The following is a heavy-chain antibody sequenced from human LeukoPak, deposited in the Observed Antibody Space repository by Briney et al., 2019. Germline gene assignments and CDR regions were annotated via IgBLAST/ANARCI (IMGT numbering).Heavy chain of an antibody. CDR1: GFTFSSYW. CDR2: INSDGSST. Sequence: QPGGSLRLSCAASGFTFSSYWMHWVRQAPGKGLVWVSRINSDGSSTSYADSVKGRFTISRDNAKNTLYLQMNSLRAEDTAVYYRAREMRDSYYDFWSGYYEEDNWFDPWGQGTLVTVSS. V-gene: IGHV3-74*01. D-gene: IGHD3-3*01. J-gene: IGHJ5*02. CDR3: AREMRDSYYDFWSGYYEEDNWFDP.